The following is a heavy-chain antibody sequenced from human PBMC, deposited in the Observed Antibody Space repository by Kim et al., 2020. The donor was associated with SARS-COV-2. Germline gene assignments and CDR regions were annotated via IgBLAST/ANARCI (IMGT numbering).Heavy chain of an antibody. CDR3: ASGRYCSGGTCSYY. Sequence: GGSLRLSCAASGFTFSNYWMHWVRQPPGKGLLWVSRIKNDGSTTDYADSVKGRFTISRDNTQNTLFLQMNNLRAEDTAVYYCASGRYCSGGTCSYYWGQG. CDR1: GFTFSNYW. CDR2: IKNDGSTT. V-gene: IGHV3-74*01. J-gene: IGHJ1*01. D-gene: IGHD2-15*01.